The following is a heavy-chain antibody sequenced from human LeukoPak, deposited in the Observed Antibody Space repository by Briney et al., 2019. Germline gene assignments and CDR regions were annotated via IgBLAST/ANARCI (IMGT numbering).Heavy chain of an antibody. CDR2: IYYSGST. D-gene: IGHD1-14*01. J-gene: IGHJ4*02. Sequence: PSETLSLTCTVSGGSISSSSYYWGWIRQPPGKGLEGIGSIYYSGSTYYNPSLKSRVTISVDTSKNQFSLKLSSVTAADTAVYYCARHPAGKAAEEFDYWGQGTLVTVSS. CDR3: ARHPAGKAAEEFDY. CDR1: GGSISSSSYY. V-gene: IGHV4-39*01.